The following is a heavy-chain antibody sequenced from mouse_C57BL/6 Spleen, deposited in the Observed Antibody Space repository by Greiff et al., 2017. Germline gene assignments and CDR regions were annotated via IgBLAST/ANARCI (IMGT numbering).Heavy chain of an antibody. D-gene: IGHD1-2*01. V-gene: IGHV1-82*01. Sequence: QVQLKESGPELVKPGASVKISCKASGYAFSSSWMNWVKQRPGKGLEWIGRIYPGDGDTNYNGKFKGKATLTADKSSSTAYMQLSSLTSEDSAVYFCARRDGHYEGFAYWGQGTLVTVSA. CDR1: GYAFSSSW. CDR3: ARRDGHYEGFAY. CDR2: IYPGDGDT. J-gene: IGHJ3*01.